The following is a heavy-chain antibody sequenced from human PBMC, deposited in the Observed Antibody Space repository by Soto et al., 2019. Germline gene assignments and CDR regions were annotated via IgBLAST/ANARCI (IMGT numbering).Heavy chain of an antibody. Sequence: ASVKVSCKASGYTFTSYGISWVRQAPGQGLEWMGWISAYNGNTNYAQKLQGRVTMTTDTSTSTAYMELRSLRSDDTAVYYCARERYNWNYYGMDVWGQGTTVTVSS. CDR2: ISAYNGNT. CDR1: GYTFTSYG. V-gene: IGHV1-18*01. CDR3: ARERYNWNYYGMDV. J-gene: IGHJ6*02. D-gene: IGHD1-20*01.